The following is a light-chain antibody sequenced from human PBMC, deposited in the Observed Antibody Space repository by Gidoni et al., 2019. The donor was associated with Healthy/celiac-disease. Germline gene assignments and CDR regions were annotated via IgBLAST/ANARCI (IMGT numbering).Light chain of an antibody. J-gene: IGKJ1*01. CDR2: AAS. Sequence: IQMTQSPSSLSASVGERVTITCRASQRISSYLNWYQQKPGKAPKLLIYAASSLQSGVPSRFSGSGSGTDFTLTLSSLQPEDLATYYCQQSYSTPPWTFGQGTKVEIK. V-gene: IGKV1-39*01. CDR3: QQSYSTPPWT. CDR1: QRISSY.